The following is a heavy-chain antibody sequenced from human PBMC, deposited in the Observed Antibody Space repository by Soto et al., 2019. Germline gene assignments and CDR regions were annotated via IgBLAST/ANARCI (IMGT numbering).Heavy chain of an antibody. CDR1: GFTFSSYA. CDR2: ISYDGSNK. Sequence: QVQLVESGGGVVQPGRCLRLSCAASGFTFSSYAMHWVRQAPGKGLEWVAVISYDGSNKYYADSMKGRFTISRDNSKNTLYLQMNSLRAEDTAVYYCARGGSGEMYYFDYWGQGTLVTVSS. V-gene: IGHV3-30-3*01. J-gene: IGHJ4*02. CDR3: ARGGSGEMYYFDY. D-gene: IGHD3-10*01.